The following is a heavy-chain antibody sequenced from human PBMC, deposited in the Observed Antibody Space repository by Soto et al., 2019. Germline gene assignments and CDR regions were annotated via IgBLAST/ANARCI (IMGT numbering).Heavy chain of an antibody. CDR3: ARDGSSSWFYYYYGMDV. V-gene: IGHV1-2*02. Sequence: ASVKVSCKASGGTFSSYAISWVRQAPGQGLEWMGGINPNSGSTNYAQKFQGRVTMTRDTSISTAYMELSRLRSDDTAVYYCARDGSSSWFYYYYGMDVWGQGTTVTVSS. CDR1: GGTFSSYA. D-gene: IGHD6-13*01. J-gene: IGHJ6*02. CDR2: INPNSGST.